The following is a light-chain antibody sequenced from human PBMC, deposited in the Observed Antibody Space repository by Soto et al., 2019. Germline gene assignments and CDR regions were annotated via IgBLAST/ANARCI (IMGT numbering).Light chain of an antibody. CDR3: QQYDGTPPT. Sequence: EIVLTQSPGTLSLSPGERATLSCRASQSVNSNYLAWYQRKPGQAPRLLIYGASNRATDIPYRFSASGSGTDFTLTITRLEAEDFAVYYCQQYDGTPPTFGQGTKVEVK. CDR2: GAS. CDR1: QSVNSNY. V-gene: IGKV3-20*01. J-gene: IGKJ1*01.